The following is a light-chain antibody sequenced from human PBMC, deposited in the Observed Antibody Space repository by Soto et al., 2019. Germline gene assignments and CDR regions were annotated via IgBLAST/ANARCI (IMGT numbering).Light chain of an antibody. V-gene: IGKV4-1*01. CDR1: QNVLYSSNNHNY. CDR3: HPYYPAPPA. CDR2: WAS. J-gene: IGKJ4*02. Sequence: IVRTQSPDSLAVSLGETATINCSSSQNVLYSSNNHNYVAWSQQKAGHPTKLLIYWASTRESGVPQRFRCSRTYTHFPLALSDLQAPDLAVSFCHPYYPAPPAFGPGPRVEV.